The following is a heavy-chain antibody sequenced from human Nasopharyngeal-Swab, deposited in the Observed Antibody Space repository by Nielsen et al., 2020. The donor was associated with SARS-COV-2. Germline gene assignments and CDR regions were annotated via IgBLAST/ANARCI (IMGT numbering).Heavy chain of an antibody. V-gene: IGHV1-3*04. CDR2: INNRDVQT. Sequence: ASVPVSCQASGYILIDYAIHWVRQAPGQRLEWMGWINNRDVQTEYSESFQGRVTITKDTSASTVYMELSSLRSEDTAVYYCARDSGRDWCGQDYWGQGTLVTVSS. CDR1: GYILIDYA. D-gene: IGHD3/OR15-3a*01. CDR3: ARDSGRDWCGQDY. J-gene: IGHJ4*02.